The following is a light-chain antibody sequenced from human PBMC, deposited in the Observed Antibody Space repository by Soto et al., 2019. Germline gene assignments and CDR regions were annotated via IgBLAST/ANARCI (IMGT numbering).Light chain of an antibody. V-gene: IGLV2-14*01. J-gene: IGLJ1*01. Sequence: QSALTQPASVSGSPGQSITISCTGTTSDIGDYNYVSWYQHLPDKVPKLIISLVSNRPSGVSNRFSGSKSGNTASLTTSGLQAEDEGDYYCTSWGIFGPGTKVTVL. CDR1: TSDIGDYNY. CDR3: TSWGI. CDR2: LVS.